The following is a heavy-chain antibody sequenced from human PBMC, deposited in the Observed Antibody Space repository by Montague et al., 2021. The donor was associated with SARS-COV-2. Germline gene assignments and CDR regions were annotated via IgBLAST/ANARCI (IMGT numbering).Heavy chain of an antibody. V-gene: IGHV3-30-3*01. CDR2: ISYDGNNK. D-gene: IGHD3-22*01. CDR3: ARVIVVGYYGMDV. Sequence: SLRLSCAASGFTFSSYAMHWVRQAPGKGLEWVAVISYDGNNKYYADSVKGRFTISRDNSKNTLYLQMNSLRAEDTAVYYCARVIVVGYYGMDVWGQGTTVTVSS. CDR1: GFTFSSYA. J-gene: IGHJ6*02.